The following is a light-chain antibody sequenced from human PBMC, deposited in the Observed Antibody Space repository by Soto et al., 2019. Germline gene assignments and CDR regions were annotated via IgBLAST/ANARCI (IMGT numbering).Light chain of an antibody. CDR2: DVS. CDR1: SSDVGGYNY. Sequence: QSALTQPASVSGSPGQSITISCTGTSSDVGGYNYVSWYQQHPGKAPKLMIYDVSNRPSVVSNRFSGSKSGNTASLTISGLQAEDEDDYYCSSYTSSSTLVVFGGGTKVTVL. J-gene: IGLJ2*01. CDR3: SSYTSSSTLVV. V-gene: IGLV2-14*01.